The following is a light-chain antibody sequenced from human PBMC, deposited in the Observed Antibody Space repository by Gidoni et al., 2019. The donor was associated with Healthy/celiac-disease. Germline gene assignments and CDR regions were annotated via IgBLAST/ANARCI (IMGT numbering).Light chain of an antibody. Sequence: DIQLTQSPSFLSASVGDRVTITCRASQGISSYLAWYQQKPGKAPKLLIYVASTLQSGVPSRFSGSGSGTELTLTISSLQPEDFATYYCQHLNSYPPSCSFGQGTKLEIK. CDR2: VAS. J-gene: IGKJ2*04. V-gene: IGKV1-9*01. CDR1: QGISSY. CDR3: QHLNSYPPSCS.